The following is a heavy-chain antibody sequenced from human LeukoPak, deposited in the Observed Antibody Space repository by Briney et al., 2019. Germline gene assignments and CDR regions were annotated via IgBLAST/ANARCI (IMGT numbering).Heavy chain of an antibody. CDR3: ASPTVVTPEAFDI. CDR2: IYSGGST. J-gene: IGHJ3*02. CDR1: GFTVSSNY. D-gene: IGHD4-23*01. Sequence: GGSLRLSCAASGFTVSSNYMSWVRQAPGKGLEWVSVIYSGGSTYYADSVKGRFTISRDSSKNTLYLQMNSLRAEDTAVYYCASPTVVTPEAFDIWGQGTMVTVSS. V-gene: IGHV3-53*01.